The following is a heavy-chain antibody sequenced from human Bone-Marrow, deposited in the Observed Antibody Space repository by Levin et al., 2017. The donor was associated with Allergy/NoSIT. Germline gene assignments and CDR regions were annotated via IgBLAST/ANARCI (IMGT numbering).Heavy chain of an antibody. CDR2: IDWDDDK. CDR1: GFSLTTPGMS. V-gene: IGHV2-70*13. CDR3: VRTPTTVPDFYYSNGMDV. D-gene: IGHD4-11*01. J-gene: IGHJ6*02. Sequence: TLSLTLTCTFSGFSLTTPGMSVSWIRQPPGKALEWLALIDWDDDKYYSTSLRARLAISKDTSKNQVVLTVSNMDPEDSATYYCVRTPTTVPDFYYSNGMDVWGQGTTVTVSS.